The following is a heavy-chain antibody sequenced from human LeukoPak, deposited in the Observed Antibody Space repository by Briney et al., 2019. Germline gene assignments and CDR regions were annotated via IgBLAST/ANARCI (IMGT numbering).Heavy chain of an antibody. Sequence: ASVKVSCKASGYTFTGYYMLWVRQAPGQGLEWMGWINPNSGGTNYAQKFQGRVTMTRDTSISPGYMELSRLRSDDPAVSSFAKGSGYCGGDCYGYWGQGTLVTVSS. CDR2: INPNSGGT. D-gene: IGHD2-21*01. V-gene: IGHV1-2*02. J-gene: IGHJ4*02. CDR3: AKGSGYCGGDCYGY. CDR1: GYTFTGYY.